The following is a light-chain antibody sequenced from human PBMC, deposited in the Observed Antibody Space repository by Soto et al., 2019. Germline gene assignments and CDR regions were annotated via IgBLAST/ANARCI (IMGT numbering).Light chain of an antibody. V-gene: IGLV2-8*01. CDR1: STDVGAYNY. CDR3: SSYAGSKNLV. Sequence: QSALTQPPSASGSPGQSVTISCTGTSTDVGAYNYVSWYQQHPGKAPKLMIYEVTKRPSGVPDRFSGSKSGNTASLTVSGLQAEDEADYYCSSYAGSKNLVFGGGTKLNVL. CDR2: EVT. J-gene: IGLJ2*01.